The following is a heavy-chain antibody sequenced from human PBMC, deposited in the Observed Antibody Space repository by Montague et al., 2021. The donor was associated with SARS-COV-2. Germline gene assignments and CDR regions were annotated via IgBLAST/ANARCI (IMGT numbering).Heavy chain of an antibody. CDR3: ARHYSATLPAVY. V-gene: IGHV4-59*08. CDR1: GGSISSFY. CDR2: SSDSGST. D-gene: IGHD2-15*01. Sequence: SETLSLTCTVSGGSISSFYWSWFWQPPGKGLEWIGYSSDSGSTNYNSSLTSRVTMSVDTSKNQFSLKVNSVTAADTAVYYCARHYSATLPAVYWGQGTLVTVSS. J-gene: IGHJ4*02.